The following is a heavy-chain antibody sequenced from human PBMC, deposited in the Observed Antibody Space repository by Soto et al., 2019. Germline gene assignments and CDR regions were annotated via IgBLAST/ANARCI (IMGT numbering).Heavy chain of an antibody. CDR2: MNPNSGNT. D-gene: IGHD3-16*02. CDR1: GYTFTSYD. V-gene: IGHV1-8*01. CDR3: ATLSGDYVWGSYRYQHGAFDI. J-gene: IGHJ3*02. Sequence: EASVKVSCKASGYTFTSYDSNWVRQATGQGIEYLGWMNPNSGNTGYVKKFQGRVTMTEDTSTDTAYMELSSLRSEDTAVYYCATLSGDYVWGSYRYQHGAFDIWGQGTMVTVSS.